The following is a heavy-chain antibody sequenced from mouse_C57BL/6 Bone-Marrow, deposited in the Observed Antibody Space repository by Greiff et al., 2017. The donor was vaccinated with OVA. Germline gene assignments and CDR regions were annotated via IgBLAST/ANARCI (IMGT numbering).Heavy chain of an antibody. J-gene: IGHJ2*01. CDR2: INPGSGGT. Sequence: VKLQESGAELVRPGTSVKVSCKASGYAFTNYLIEWVKQRPGQGLEWIGVINPGSGGTNYNEKFKGKATLTADKSSSTAYMQLSSLTSEDSAVYFCSRRYYGSSLYYFDYWGQGTTLTVSS. CDR3: SRRYYGSSLYYFDY. V-gene: IGHV1-54*01. CDR1: GYAFTNYL. D-gene: IGHD1-1*01.